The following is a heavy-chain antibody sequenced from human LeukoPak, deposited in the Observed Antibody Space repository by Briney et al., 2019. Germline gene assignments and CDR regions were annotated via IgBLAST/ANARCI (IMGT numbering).Heavy chain of an antibody. V-gene: IGHV3-33*01. J-gene: IGHJ3*02. CDR3: ARWYSSGAFDI. CDR2: IWYDGSNK. CDR1: GFTFSSYG. D-gene: IGHD6-19*01. Sequence: GGSLRLSCAASGFTFSSYGMHWVRQAPGKGLEWVAVIWYDGSNKYYADSVKGRFTISRDNSKNTLYLQMNSLRAEDTAVYYCARWYSSGAFDIWGQGTMVTVSS.